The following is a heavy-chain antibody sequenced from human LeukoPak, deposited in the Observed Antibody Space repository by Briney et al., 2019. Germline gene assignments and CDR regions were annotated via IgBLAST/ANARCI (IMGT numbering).Heavy chain of an antibody. CDR2: IYPGDSES. CDR1: GYSFTSYW. V-gene: IGHV5-51*01. D-gene: IGHD3-10*01. J-gene: IGHJ4*02. CDR3: ARVMYGSGSYYGDY. Sequence: GESLKISCKGSGYSFTSYWIGWVRQMPGKGLEWMGIIYPGDSESRYSPSFQGQVTISADKSIRTAYLQWSSLKASDTAMYDCARVMYGSGSYYGDYWGQGTLVTVSS.